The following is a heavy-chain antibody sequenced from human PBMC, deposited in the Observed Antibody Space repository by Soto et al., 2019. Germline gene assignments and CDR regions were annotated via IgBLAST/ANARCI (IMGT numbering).Heavy chain of an antibody. Sequence: EVQLLESGGGLVQPGGSLRLSCAASGFTFSSYAMSWVRQAPGKGLEWVSAISGSGGSTYYADSVKGRFTISRDNSKNALYLQMNSLRAEDTAVYYCAKGYGGLRYFDLFDCWGQGTLVTVSS. CDR2: ISGSGGST. D-gene: IGHD3-9*01. CDR3: AKGYGGLRYFDLFDC. V-gene: IGHV3-23*01. J-gene: IGHJ4*02. CDR1: GFTFSSYA.